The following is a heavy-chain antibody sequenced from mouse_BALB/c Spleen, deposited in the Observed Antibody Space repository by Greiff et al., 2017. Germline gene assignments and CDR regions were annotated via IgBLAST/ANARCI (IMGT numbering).Heavy chain of an antibody. CDR1: GYSITSGYY. CDR3: ARRGGSDYPWFAY. Sequence: ESGPGLVKPSQSLSLTCSVTGYSITSGYYWNWIRQFPGNKLEWMGYISYDGSNNYNPSLKNRISITRDTSKNQFFLKLNSVTTEDTATYYCARRGGSDYPWFAYWGQGTLVTVSA. V-gene: IGHV3-6*02. J-gene: IGHJ3*01. CDR2: ISYDGSN. D-gene: IGHD2-4*01.